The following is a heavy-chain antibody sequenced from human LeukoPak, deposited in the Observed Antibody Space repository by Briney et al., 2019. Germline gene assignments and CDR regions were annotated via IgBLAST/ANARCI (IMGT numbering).Heavy chain of an antibody. V-gene: IGHV3-30*02. CDR3: ARRSRAEVDY. Sequence: PGGSLRLSCAASGFTFSSYGMHWVRQAPGKGLEWVAFIRYDGSNKYYADSVKGRFTISRDNSKNTLYLQMNSLIAEDTAVYYCARRSRAEVDYWGQGTLVTVSS. CDR1: GFTFSSYG. J-gene: IGHJ4*02. CDR2: IRYDGSNK. D-gene: IGHD1-14*01.